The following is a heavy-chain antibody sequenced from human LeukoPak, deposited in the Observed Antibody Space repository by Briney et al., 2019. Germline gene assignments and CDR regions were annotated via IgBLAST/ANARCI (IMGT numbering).Heavy chain of an antibody. CDR3: ASALPLYGPIFFDY. Sequence: ASVKFSCNASGYTFTSYGISWVRQAPGPGPEWMGWISAYNGNTNYAQKLHGRVTMTTDTSTTTAYTELRSLTSDDTAVYYIASALPLYGPIFFDYWGQGTLVTVSS. V-gene: IGHV1-18*01. CDR1: GYTFTSYG. D-gene: IGHD3-10*01. J-gene: IGHJ4*02. CDR2: ISAYNGNT.